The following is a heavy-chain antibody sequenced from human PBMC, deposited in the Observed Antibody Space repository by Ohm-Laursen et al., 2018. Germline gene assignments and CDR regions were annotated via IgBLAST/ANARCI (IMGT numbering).Heavy chain of an antibody. V-gene: IGHV1-46*01. CDR1: GYTFTNYY. CDR2: INTGGGST. Sequence: SVKVSCKASGYTFTNYYMHWVRQAPGQGLEWMGIINTGGGSTSHAQKFQGRLTVTRDTSTSTVYMELSSLRSEDTAMYYCARGQPIDFWGQGTLVTVSS. CDR3: ARGQPIDF. J-gene: IGHJ4*02.